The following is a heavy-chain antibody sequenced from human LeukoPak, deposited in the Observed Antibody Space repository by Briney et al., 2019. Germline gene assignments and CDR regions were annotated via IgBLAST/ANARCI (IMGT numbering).Heavy chain of an antibody. CDR2: IYYGGST. CDR1: GGSISSSSYY. J-gene: IGHJ4*02. D-gene: IGHD6-6*01. Sequence: PSETLSLTCTVSGGSISSSSYYWGWIRQPPGKGLEWIGSIYYGGSTYYNPSLKSRVTISVDTSKNQFSLKLSSVTAADTAAYYCATTSRVQGSSLFDYWGQGTLVTVSS. V-gene: IGHV4-39*01. CDR3: ATTSRVQGSSLFDY.